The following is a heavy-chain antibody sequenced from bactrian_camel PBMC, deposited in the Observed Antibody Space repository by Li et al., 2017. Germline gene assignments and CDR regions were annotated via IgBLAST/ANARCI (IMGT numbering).Heavy chain of an antibody. V-gene: IGHV3S31*01. D-gene: IGHD7*01. CDR3: AVEGTGGYCPPGSLPNGY. Sequence: VQLVESGGGLVQPGGSLRLSCAASGFTFGSYAMSWVRQAPGKGLEWVSGITNRGGSTYYADSVKGRFTISRDNAKNALYLQMNSLKTEDTAVYYCAVEGTGGYCPPGSLPNGYWDRGTQVTVS. CDR2: ITNRGGST. J-gene: IGHJ6*01. CDR1: GFTFGSYA.